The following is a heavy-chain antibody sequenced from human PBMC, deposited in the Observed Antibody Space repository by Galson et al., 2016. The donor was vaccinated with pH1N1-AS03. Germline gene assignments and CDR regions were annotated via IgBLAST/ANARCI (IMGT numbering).Heavy chain of an antibody. V-gene: IGHV3-23*01. CDR1: GFTFSIYA. Sequence: SLRLSCAASGFTFSIYAMTWVRQTPGKGLEWVSSIGGTSGTTYYADSVKGRFTISRDNSKNTVYPQMSSLRAEDPAVYFSAKDPSGSEWWEIRGDWYFELWGRGTLVTVSS. CDR3: AKDPSGSEWWEIRGDWYFEL. D-gene: IGHD2-15*01. CDR2: IGGTSGTT. J-gene: IGHJ2*01.